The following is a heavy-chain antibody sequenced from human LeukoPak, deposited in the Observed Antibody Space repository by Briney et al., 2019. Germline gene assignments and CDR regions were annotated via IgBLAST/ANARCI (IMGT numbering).Heavy chain of an antibody. J-gene: IGHJ4*02. Sequence: ASVTVSCTASGYTFTGYYMHWVRQAPGQGLEWMGWINPNSGGTNYAQKFQGRVTMTRDTSISTAYMELSRLRSDDTAVYYCARTAVAGIYYFDYWGQGTLVTVSS. CDR1: GYTFTGYY. CDR3: ARTAVAGIYYFDY. D-gene: IGHD6-19*01. V-gene: IGHV1-2*02. CDR2: INPNSGGT.